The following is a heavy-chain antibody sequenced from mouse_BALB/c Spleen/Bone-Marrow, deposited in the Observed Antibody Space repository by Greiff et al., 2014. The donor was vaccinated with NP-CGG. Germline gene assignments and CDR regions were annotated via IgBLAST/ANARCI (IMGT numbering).Heavy chain of an antibody. V-gene: IGHV14-3*02. Sequence: EVHLVESRAELVKPGASVKLSCTASGFNIKDTYMHWVKQRPEQGLEWIGRIDPANGNTKYDPKFQDKATITADTSSNTAYLQLSSLTSEDTAVYYCANYYYGYYFDYWGQGTTLTVSS. D-gene: IGHD1-1*01. CDR3: ANYYYGYYFDY. CDR2: IDPANGNT. CDR1: GFNIKDTY. J-gene: IGHJ2*01.